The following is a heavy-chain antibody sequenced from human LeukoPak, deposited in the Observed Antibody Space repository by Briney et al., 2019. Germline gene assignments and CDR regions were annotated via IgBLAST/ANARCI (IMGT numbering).Heavy chain of an antibody. CDR1: GYTFTSYY. D-gene: IGHD5-24*01. Sequence: GASVKVSCKASGYTFTSYYMHWVRQAPGQGLEWMGIINPSGGSTSYAQKFQGRVTMTRDMSTSTVYMELSSLRSEDTAVYYCARDGYNNNDAFDIWGQGTMVTVSS. CDR2: INPSGGST. V-gene: IGHV1-46*01. CDR3: ARDGYNNNDAFDI. J-gene: IGHJ3*02.